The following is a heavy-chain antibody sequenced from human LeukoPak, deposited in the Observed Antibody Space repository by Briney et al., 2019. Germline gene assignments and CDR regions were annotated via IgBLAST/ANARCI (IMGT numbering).Heavy chain of an antibody. J-gene: IGHJ5*02. Sequence: SETLSLTCTVSGGSISGYYWSWIRQPPGKGVEWIGYIYYSGSTNYNPSLKSRVTISIDTSKNQLSLRLSSVTAADTAVYYCARAASSGWITDWFDPWGQGTLVTVSS. D-gene: IGHD6-19*01. V-gene: IGHV4-59*01. CDR2: IYYSGST. CDR1: GGSISGYY. CDR3: ARAASSGWITDWFDP.